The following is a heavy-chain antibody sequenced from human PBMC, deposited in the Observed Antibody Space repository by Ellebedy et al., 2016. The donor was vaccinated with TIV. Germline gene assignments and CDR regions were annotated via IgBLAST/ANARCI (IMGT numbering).Heavy chain of an antibody. Sequence: PGGSLRLSCAASGFTFSSYWMHWVRQAPGKGLVLVSRINSDGSSTSYADSVKGRFTISRDNAKNTLYLQMNSLRAEDTAVYYCARELESVYYGSGSYYKGPYYYGMDVWGQGTTVTVSS. V-gene: IGHV3-74*01. CDR1: GFTFSSYW. CDR2: INSDGSST. J-gene: IGHJ6*02. D-gene: IGHD3-10*01. CDR3: ARELESVYYGSGSYYKGPYYYGMDV.